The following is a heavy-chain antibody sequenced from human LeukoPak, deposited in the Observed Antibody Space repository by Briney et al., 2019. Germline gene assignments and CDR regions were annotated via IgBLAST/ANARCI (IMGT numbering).Heavy chain of an antibody. CDR1: GFIFNKHA. CDR2: LSGSGSST. CDR3: TKERDYGPADY. Sequence: GGSLRLSCVASGFIFNKHAMSWVRQAPGKGLEWVSGLSGSGSSTDYADSVKGRFTVSRDNSKNTLFLQMNSLRAEDTAIYYCTKERDYGPADYWGQGTLVTVSS. D-gene: IGHD4/OR15-4a*01. J-gene: IGHJ4*02. V-gene: IGHV3-23*01.